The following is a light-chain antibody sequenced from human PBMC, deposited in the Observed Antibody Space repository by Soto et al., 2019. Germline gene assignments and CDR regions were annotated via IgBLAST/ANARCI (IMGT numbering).Light chain of an antibody. CDR1: QSVSSN. CDR3: QQYNNWPQT. CDR2: GAS. Sequence: EIMLSQSPATLSVSPGERATLSCRASQSVSSNLAWYQQKPGQAPRLLIYGASTRATGIPARFSGSGSGTEFTLTISSLQSEDFAVSSCQQYNNWPQTFGQRTKVDIK. V-gene: IGKV3-15*01. J-gene: IGKJ1*01.